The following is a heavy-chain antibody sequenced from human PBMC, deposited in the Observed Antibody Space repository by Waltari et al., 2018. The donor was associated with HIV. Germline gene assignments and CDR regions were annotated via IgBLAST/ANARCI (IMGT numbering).Heavy chain of an antibody. D-gene: IGHD6-6*01. CDR3: ARSKYSSSSGFDL. J-gene: IGHJ2*01. CDR1: GFTFSSYS. CDR2: NGSNRSTI. V-gene: IGHV3-48*01. Sequence: EVQLVESGGGLVQPGGSLRLSCAASGFTFSSYSMNGVRQGPEKGLGGVSKNGSNRSTIYSADTVKGRLTISRDNAKNSLYRQMNSLRAEDMAVYYCARSKYSSSSGFDLWGRGTLVTVSS.